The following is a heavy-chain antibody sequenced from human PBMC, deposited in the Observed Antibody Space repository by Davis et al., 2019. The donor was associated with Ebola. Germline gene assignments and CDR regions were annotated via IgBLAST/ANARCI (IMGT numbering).Heavy chain of an antibody. CDR3: ARDRRDGYNPFDY. CDR1: GFVFSSYV. Sequence: GESLKISCAASGFVFSSYVMNWVRQAPGKGLEWVSYISSSSSTIYYADSVKGRFTISRDNAKNSLYLQMNSLRDEDTAVYYCARDRRDGYNPFDYWGQGTLVTVSS. CDR2: ISSSSSTI. V-gene: IGHV3-48*02. D-gene: IGHD5-24*01. J-gene: IGHJ4*02.